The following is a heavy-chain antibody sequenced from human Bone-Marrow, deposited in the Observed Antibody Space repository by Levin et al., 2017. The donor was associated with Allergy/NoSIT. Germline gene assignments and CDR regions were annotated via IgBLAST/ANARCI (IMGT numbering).Heavy chain of an antibody. V-gene: IGHV3-30-3*01. CDR2: ISYDGSNK. CDR1: GFTFSSYA. CDR3: ARGSGPTS. J-gene: IGHJ4*02. Sequence: GESLKISCAASGFTFSSYAMHWVRQAPGKGLEWVAVISYDGSNKYYADSVKGRFTISRDNSKNMLYLQMNSLRAEDTAVYYCARGSGPTSWGQGTLVTVSS. D-gene: IGHD6-19*01.